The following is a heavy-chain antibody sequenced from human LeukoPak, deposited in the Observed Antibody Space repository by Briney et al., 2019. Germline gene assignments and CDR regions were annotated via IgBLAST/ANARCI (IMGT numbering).Heavy chain of an antibody. CDR1: GVSINSYY. J-gene: IGHJ2*01. CDR2: IYYPGRT. V-gene: IGHV4-59*08. Sequence: SETLSLTCTVSGVSINSYYWSWIRQPPGKGLEWIGYIYYPGRTNYNPSLKSRVTMSADTSTVSLRLSSVTAADTAVYYCARTVRQDWGWQYFDLWGRGTLVTVSS. CDR3: ARTVRQDWGWQYFDL. D-gene: IGHD7-27*01.